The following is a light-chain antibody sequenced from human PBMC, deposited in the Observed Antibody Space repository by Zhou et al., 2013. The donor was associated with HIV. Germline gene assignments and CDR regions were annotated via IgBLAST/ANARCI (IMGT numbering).Light chain of an antibody. Sequence: AIQMTQSPSSLSASVGDRVTITCRASQAIRNDVSWYQQKPGKAPKILIHAASTLQSGVPSRFSGTYSGTDFTLTITSLQPEDFATYYCLQDYNYPLTFGGGTQVEI. J-gene: IGKJ4*01. CDR3: LQDYNYPLT. CDR1: QAIRND. V-gene: IGKV1-6*01. CDR2: AAS.